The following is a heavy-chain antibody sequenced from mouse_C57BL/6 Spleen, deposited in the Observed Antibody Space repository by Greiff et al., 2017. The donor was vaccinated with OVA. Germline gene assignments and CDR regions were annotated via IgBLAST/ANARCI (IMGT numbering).Heavy chain of an antibody. J-gene: IGHJ1*03. CDR1: GYTFTSYW. V-gene: IGHV1-53*01. CDR2: INPSNGGT. CDR3: ARADEWGYFAV. Sequence: QVHVKQPGTELVKPGASVKLSCKASGYTFTSYWMHWVKQRPGQGLEWIGNINPSNGGTNYNEKFKSKATLTVDKSSSTAYMQRSRLTSEDSAVYYFARADEWGYFAVWGTGTTVTVSS.